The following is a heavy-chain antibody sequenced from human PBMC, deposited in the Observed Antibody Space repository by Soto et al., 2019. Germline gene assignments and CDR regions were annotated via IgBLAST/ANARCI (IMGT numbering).Heavy chain of an antibody. J-gene: IGHJ1*01. V-gene: IGHV3-23*01. Sequence: HPGGSLRLSCAASGFTFSSYAMSWVRQAPGKGLEWVSAISGSGGSTYYADSVKGRFTISRDNSKNTLYLQMNSLRAEDTAVYYCAKDSPGGDYLAVQHWGQGTLVTVSS. CDR1: GFTFSSYA. CDR2: ISGSGGST. CDR3: AKDSPGGDYLAVQH. D-gene: IGHD4-17*01.